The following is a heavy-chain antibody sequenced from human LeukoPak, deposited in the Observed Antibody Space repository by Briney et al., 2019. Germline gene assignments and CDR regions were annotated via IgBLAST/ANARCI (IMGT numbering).Heavy chain of an antibody. Sequence: SETLSLTCAVYGGSFSSYYWGWIRQPPGKGLEWIGYIYYSGSTNYNPSLKSRVTISVDTSKNQFSLKLSSVTAADTAVYYCARIEDYGGNSVNYWGQGTLVTVSS. J-gene: IGHJ4*02. CDR1: GGSFSSYY. CDR3: ARIEDYGGNSVNY. D-gene: IGHD4-23*01. CDR2: IYYSGST. V-gene: IGHV4-59*01.